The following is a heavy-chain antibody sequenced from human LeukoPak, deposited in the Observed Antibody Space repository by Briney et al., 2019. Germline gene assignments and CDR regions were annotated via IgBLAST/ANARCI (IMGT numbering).Heavy chain of an antibody. Sequence: GGSLRLSCAASGFTFSSYWVSWVRQAPGKGLEWVANIKQDGSEKYYVDSVKGRFTISRDNAKNSLYLQMNSLRAEDTAVYYCARLDVYRYFDWRYKCYFDYWGQGTLVTVSS. CDR3: ARLDVYRYFDWRYKCYFDY. D-gene: IGHD3-9*01. V-gene: IGHV3-7*01. CDR1: GFTFSSYW. CDR2: IKQDGSEK. J-gene: IGHJ4*02.